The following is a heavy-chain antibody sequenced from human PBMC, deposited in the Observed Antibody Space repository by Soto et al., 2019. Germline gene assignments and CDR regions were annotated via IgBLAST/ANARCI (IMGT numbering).Heavy chain of an antibody. J-gene: IGHJ3*02. CDR2: IIPIFGTA. D-gene: IGHD5-12*01. V-gene: IGHV1-69*12. CDR1: RGTFSSYA. Sequence: QVQLVQSGAEVKKPGSSVKVSCKASRGTFSSYAISWVRQAPGQGLECMGGIIPIFGTANYAQKFQGRVTITADDSTSTAYMELSSLRSEDTAVYYCARDHDVEMATIRAFDIWGQGTMVTVSS. CDR3: ARDHDVEMATIRAFDI.